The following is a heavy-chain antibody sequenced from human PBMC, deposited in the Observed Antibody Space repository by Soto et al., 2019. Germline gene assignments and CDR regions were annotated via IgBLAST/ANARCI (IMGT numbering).Heavy chain of an antibody. V-gene: IGHV3-30*18. CDR3: AKSVYNWNDGFFDY. CDR2: ISYDGNNK. D-gene: IGHD1-1*01. J-gene: IGHJ4*02. CDR1: GFTFSTYG. Sequence: QVKLVESGGGVVQPGRSLRLSCAASGFTFSTYGMHWVRQAPGKGLEWVAVISYDGNNKYYADSVKGRFTISRDNSKNTLYLQMSSLRAEDTAVYYCAKSVYNWNDGFFDYWGQGTLVTVSS.